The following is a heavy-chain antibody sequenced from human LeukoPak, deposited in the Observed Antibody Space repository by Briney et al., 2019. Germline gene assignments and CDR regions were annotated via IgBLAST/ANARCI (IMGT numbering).Heavy chain of an antibody. Sequence: ASVKVSCKASGYTSTSYGISWVRQAPGQGLEWMGWISAYSGNTNYAQKLQGRVTMTTDTSTSTAYMELRSLRSDDTAVYYCARDTVTNDYYYYGMDVWGQGTTVTVSS. J-gene: IGHJ6*02. CDR3: ARDTVTNDYYYYGMDV. D-gene: IGHD4-11*01. V-gene: IGHV1-18*01. CDR1: GYTSTSYG. CDR2: ISAYSGNT.